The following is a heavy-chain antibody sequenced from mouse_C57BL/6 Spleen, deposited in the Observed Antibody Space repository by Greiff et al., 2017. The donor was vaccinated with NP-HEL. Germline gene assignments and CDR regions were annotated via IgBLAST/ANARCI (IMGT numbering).Heavy chain of an antibody. J-gene: IGHJ2*01. CDR2: IYPGSGNT. D-gene: IGHD1-1*01. CDR1: GYSFTSYY. V-gene: IGHV1-66*01. Sequence: VQLQQSGPELVKPGASVKISCKASGYSFTSYYIHWVKQRPGQGLEWIGWIYPGSGNTKYSEKCKGKATLTADTSSSTAYMQHSSRTSEDSAVYHCARCYVSSDDCFDYWGKGTTLTVAA. CDR3: ARCYVSSDDCFDY.